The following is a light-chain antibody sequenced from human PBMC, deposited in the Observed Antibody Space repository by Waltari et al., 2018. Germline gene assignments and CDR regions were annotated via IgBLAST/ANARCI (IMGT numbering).Light chain of an antibody. CDR3: SSYAGSNHLV. V-gene: IGLV2-8*01. CDR2: EVN. CDR1: SSDVGGSNY. Sequence: QSALTQPPSASGSPGPSVTISCTGTSSDVGGSNYVSWYQHHPGKAPKLMVYEVNKRPSGVPDRFSGSKSGNTASLTVSGLQAEDESDYYCSSYAGSNHLVFGGGTKLTVL. J-gene: IGLJ3*02.